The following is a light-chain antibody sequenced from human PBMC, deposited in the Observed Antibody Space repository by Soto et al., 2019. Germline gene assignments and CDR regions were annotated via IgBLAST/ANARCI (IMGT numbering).Light chain of an antibody. J-gene: IGLJ1*01. CDR1: SSNIGSNY. CDR3: GTWDSSLSAFV. V-gene: IGLV1-51*02. CDR2: ENN. Sequence: QSVLTQPPSVSAAPGQKVTISCSGSSSNIGSNYISWYQHLPGTAPKLLIYENNKRPSGIPDRFSGSKSGSLATLGITGLQTGDEADYCCGTWDSSLSAFVFGTGTKVTVL.